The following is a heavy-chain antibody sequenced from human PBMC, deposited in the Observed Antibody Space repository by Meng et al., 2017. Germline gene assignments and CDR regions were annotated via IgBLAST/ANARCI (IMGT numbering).Heavy chain of an antibody. CDR1: GFTFSSYE. CDR2: ISSSGSTI. Sequence: GESLKISCAASGFTFSSYEMNWVRQAPGKGLERVSYISSSGSTIYYADSVKGRFTISRDNAKNSLYLQMNSLRAEDTAVYYCARGATLVQGGIVGATNAFDIWGQGTMVTVSS. J-gene: IGHJ3*02. V-gene: IGHV3-48*03. D-gene: IGHD1-26*01. CDR3: ARGATLVQGGIVGATNAFDI.